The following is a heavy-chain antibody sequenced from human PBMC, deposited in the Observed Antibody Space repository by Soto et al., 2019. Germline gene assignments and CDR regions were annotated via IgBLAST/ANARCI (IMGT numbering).Heavy chain of an antibody. V-gene: IGHV4-30-4*01. CDR3: ASGYYYGSGSAWFDP. D-gene: IGHD3-10*01. CDR2: IYYSGST. Sequence: SETLSLTCTVSGGSISSGDYYWSWIRQPPGKGLEWIGYIYYSGSTYYNPSLKSRVTISVDTSKNQFSLKLSSVTAADTAVYYCASGYYYGSGSAWFDPWGQGTLVTVSS. CDR1: GGSISSGDYY. J-gene: IGHJ5*02.